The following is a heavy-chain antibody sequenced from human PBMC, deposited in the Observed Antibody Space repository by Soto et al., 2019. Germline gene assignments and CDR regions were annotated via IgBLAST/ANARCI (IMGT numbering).Heavy chain of an antibody. D-gene: IGHD6-13*01. CDR3: ARRQQLVRRAYGMDV. Sequence: PGGSLRLSCAASGFSVSNNYMSWVRQAPGKGLEWLSVIYGSDNTYYADSVKGRFTSSRDNSKNTLFLQMNSLRAEDTAVYYCARRQQLVRRAYGMDVWGQGTTVTVSS. CDR1: GFSVSNNY. CDR2: IYGSDNT. V-gene: IGHV3-53*01. J-gene: IGHJ6*02.